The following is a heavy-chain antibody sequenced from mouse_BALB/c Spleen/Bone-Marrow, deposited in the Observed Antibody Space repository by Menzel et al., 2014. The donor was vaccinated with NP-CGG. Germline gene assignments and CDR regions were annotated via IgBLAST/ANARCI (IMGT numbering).Heavy chain of an antibody. CDR1: GYTFTNYW. Sequence: QVQLQQPGAELVKPGASVKLSCKASGYTFTNYWMHWVKQRPGQGLEWIGEIDPSDSYSNYNQNFKGKATLTVDKSSSTAYMQLTSLTSEGSAVYYCARGVVYYYAMDYWGQGTSVTVSS. CDR3: ARGVVYYYAMDY. CDR2: IDPSDSYS. V-gene: IGHV1-69*02. J-gene: IGHJ4*01.